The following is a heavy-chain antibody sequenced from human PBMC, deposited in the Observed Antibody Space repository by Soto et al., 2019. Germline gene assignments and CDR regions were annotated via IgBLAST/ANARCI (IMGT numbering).Heavy chain of an antibody. D-gene: IGHD5-12*01. CDR1: GFPFSNAW. CDR3: TTEGWLRSWVFDY. CDR2: IKSKTDGGTT. V-gene: IGHV3-15*01. Sequence: GGSLRLSCAASGFPFSNAWMSWVRQAPGKGLEWVGRIKSKTDGGTTDYAAPVKGRFTISRDDSKNTLYLQMNSLKTEDTAVYYCTTEGWLRSWVFDYWGQGTLVTVSS. J-gene: IGHJ4*02.